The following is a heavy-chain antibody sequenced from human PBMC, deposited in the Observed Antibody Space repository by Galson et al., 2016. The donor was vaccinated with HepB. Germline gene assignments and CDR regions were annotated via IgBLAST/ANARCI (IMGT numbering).Heavy chain of an antibody. CDR3: VGPGTAY. J-gene: IGHJ4*02. V-gene: IGHV3-53*04. Sequence: SLRLSCAASGFDVSGKFMNWVRQAPGKGLEWLSVISSGGAGVYAASVTGPFTIFSHNSKNILSLQMTSLRSDDTARYYRVGPGTAYWGLGTLVTVSP. CDR2: ISSGGAG. D-gene: IGHD3-10*01. CDR1: GFDVSGKF.